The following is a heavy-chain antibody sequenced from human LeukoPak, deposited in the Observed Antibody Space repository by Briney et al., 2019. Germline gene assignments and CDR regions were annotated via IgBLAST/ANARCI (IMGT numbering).Heavy chain of an antibody. J-gene: IGHJ4*02. CDR2: MYPNSGNT. Sequence: GASVKVSCKASGYTFTSYDINWVRQATGQGLEWMGWMYPNSGNTGYAQKFQGRVTMTRNTSISTAYMELSSLRSEDTAVYYCARGALYDSSGYYPEDFDYWGQGTLVTVSS. D-gene: IGHD3-22*01. CDR3: ARGALYDSSGYYPEDFDY. V-gene: IGHV1-8*01. CDR1: GYTFTSYD.